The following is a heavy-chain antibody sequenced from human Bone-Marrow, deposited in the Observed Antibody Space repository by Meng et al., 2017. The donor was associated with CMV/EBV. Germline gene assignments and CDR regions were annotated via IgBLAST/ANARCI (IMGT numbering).Heavy chain of an antibody. CDR2: ITPILDIA. CDR1: GYTFTAYY. Sequence: SVKVSCKASGYTFTAYYMHWVRQAPGQGLEWMGGITPILDIANSAQKFQGRVTITADTSTNTAYMDLSSLTSEDTAVYYCARRGERDYWGQGTLVTVSS. D-gene: IGHD1-1*01. V-gene: IGHV1-69*10. CDR3: ARRGERDY. J-gene: IGHJ4*02.